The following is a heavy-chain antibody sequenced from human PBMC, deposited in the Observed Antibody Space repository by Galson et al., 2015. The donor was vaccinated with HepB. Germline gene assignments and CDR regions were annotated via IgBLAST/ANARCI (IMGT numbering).Heavy chain of an antibody. V-gene: IGHV3-53*01. CDR1: GFTVSSSY. CDR3: ARDHFDYSNAIYYFDS. J-gene: IGHJ4*02. CDR2: FHSDGDS. D-gene: IGHD4-11*01. Sequence: SLRLSCAASGFTVSSSYMSWVRQAPGKGLEWVSVFHSDGDSDYADSVKGRFTITRDNSKNTLYLQMNSRRAEDTAAYFCARDHFDYSNAIYYFDSWGQGTLVTVSS.